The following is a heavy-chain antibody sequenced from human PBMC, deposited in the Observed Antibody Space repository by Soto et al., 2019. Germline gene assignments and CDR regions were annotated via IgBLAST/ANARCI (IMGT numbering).Heavy chain of an antibody. D-gene: IGHD3-9*01. Sequence: ASVKVSCKASGYTFVTYGISWVRQAPGQGLEWMGWISTYNGHTNYAQKFQGRLTMTTDTSTSTAYMELRSLTSDDTALYFCTREVYDVLAAYGNFDYWGQGTLVTVSS. V-gene: IGHV1-18*01. J-gene: IGHJ4*02. CDR3: TREVYDVLAAYGNFDY. CDR1: GYTFVTYG. CDR2: ISTYNGHT.